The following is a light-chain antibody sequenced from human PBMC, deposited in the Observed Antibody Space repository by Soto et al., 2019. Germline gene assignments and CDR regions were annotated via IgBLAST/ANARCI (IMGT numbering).Light chain of an antibody. CDR1: SSDVGRYSF. CDR3: CSHAGSSGV. Sequence: QSALTQPRSVSGSPGQSVTISCTGTSSDVGRYSFVSWYQQHPGKAPKLILYDVYKRPSGVPDRFSGSKSGNTASLTISGLQAEDETDYYCCSHAGSSGVFGTGTKVTVL. CDR2: DVY. V-gene: IGLV2-11*01. J-gene: IGLJ1*01.